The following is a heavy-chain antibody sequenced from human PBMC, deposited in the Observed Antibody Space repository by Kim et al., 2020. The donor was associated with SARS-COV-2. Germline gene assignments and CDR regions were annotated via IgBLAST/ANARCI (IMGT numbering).Heavy chain of an antibody. J-gene: IGHJ6*02. CDR2: IGTAGDT. CDR1: GFTFSSYD. D-gene: IGHD6-19*01. Sequence: GGSLRLSCAASGFTFSSYDMHWVRQATGKGLEWVSAIGTAGDTYYPGSVKGRFTISREYAKNSLYLQMNSLRTGDTAVYYSARSRIAVAGIPNDYYYYGIDVWGQGTTVTVSS. CDR3: ARSRIAVAGIPNDYYYYGIDV. V-gene: IGHV3-13*01.